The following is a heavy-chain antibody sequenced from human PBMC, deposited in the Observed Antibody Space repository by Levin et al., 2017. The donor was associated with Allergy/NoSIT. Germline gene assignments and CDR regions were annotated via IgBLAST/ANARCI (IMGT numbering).Heavy chain of an antibody. D-gene: IGHD1-26*01. J-gene: IGHJ5*02. Sequence: GESLKISCAASGFSFSIYWMSWVRQAPGKGLEWVASIKQDGSEKYYADSVKGRLTMSRDNAKNLVFLQMNSLRVEDTAGYYCVRDHTKWEWVDPWAQGPRVIVSS. CDR1: GFSFSIYW. V-gene: IGHV3-7*03. CDR2: IKQDGSEK. CDR3: VRDHTKWEWVDP.